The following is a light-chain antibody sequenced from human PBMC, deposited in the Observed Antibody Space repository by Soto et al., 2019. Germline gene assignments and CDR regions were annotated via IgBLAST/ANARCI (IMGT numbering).Light chain of an antibody. Sequence: DIQMTQSPSTLSASVGDRVTITCRASQSISSWLAWYQQKPGKAPKLLIYKASTLESAVPSRFSGSGSGTEFTLTISSLQPDDFATYYCQQYNSAPLTFGGGTKVEIK. CDR1: QSISSW. CDR3: QQYNSAPLT. CDR2: KAS. J-gene: IGKJ4*01. V-gene: IGKV1-5*03.